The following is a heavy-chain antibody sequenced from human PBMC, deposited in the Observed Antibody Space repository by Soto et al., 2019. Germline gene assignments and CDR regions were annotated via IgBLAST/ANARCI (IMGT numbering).Heavy chain of an antibody. CDR2: MNPNSGNT. V-gene: IGHV1-8*01. D-gene: IGHD3-3*01. J-gene: IGHJ4*02. Sequence: ASVKVSCKASGYTFTSYDINWVRQATGQGLEWMGWMNPNSGNTGYAQKFQGRVTMTRNTSISTAYMELSSLRAEDTAVYYCAKGQWEWLLSLFDYWGQGTLVTVSS. CDR3: AKGQWEWLLSLFDY. CDR1: GYTFTSYD.